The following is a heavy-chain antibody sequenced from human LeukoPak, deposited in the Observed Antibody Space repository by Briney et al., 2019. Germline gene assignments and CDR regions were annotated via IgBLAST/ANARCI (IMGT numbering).Heavy chain of an antibody. CDR3: ARCEMVRGVTRAFDY. Sequence: SQTLSLTCAVSGGSISSGGYSWSWIRQPPGKGLEWIGYIYHSGSTNYNPSLKSRVTISVDTSKNQFSLKLSSVTAADTAVYYCARCEMVRGVTRAFDYWGQGTLVTVSS. CDR1: GGSISSGGYS. D-gene: IGHD3-10*01. V-gene: IGHV4-30-2*01. CDR2: IYHSGST. J-gene: IGHJ4*02.